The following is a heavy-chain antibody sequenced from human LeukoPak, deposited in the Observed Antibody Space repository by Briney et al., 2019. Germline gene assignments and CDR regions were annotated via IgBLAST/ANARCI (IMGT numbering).Heavy chain of an antibody. CDR3: ARDPLGFGELSYFDY. V-gene: IGHV3-30*03. Sequence: GGSLRLSCAASGFTFSSYGMHWVRQAPGKGLEWVAVISYDGSNKYYADSVKGRFTISRDNSKNTLYLQMNSLRAEDTAVYYCARDPLGFGELSYFDYWGQGTLVTVSS. CDR1: GFTFSSYG. J-gene: IGHJ4*02. CDR2: ISYDGSNK. D-gene: IGHD3-10*01.